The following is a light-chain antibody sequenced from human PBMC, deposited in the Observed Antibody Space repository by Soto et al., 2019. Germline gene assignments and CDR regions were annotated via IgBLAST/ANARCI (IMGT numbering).Light chain of an antibody. Sequence: QSVLTQPPSVSEAPRQRVTISCSGSSSNIGNNAVNWYQQLPGKAPKLLIYYDDLLPSGGSDRFSGSKSGTSASLAISGLQSEDEADYYCAAWDDSQNGYVFGTGTKLTVL. CDR2: YDD. CDR1: SSNIGNNA. J-gene: IGLJ1*01. CDR3: AAWDDSQNGYV. V-gene: IGLV1-36*01.